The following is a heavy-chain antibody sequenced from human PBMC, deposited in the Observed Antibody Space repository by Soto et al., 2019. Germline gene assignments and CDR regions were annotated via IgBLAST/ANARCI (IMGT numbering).Heavy chain of an antibody. CDR2: IYYSGST. D-gene: IGHD6-13*01. CDR1: GGSISSGDYY. CDR3: AREAKYSSSWFNWFDP. V-gene: IGHV4-30-4*01. J-gene: IGHJ5*02. Sequence: SETLSLTGTVSGGSISSGDYYWSWIRQPPGKGLEWIGYIYYSGSTYYNPSLKSRVTISVDTSKNQFSLKLSSVTAADTAVYYCAREAKYSSSWFNWFDPWGQGTLVTVSS.